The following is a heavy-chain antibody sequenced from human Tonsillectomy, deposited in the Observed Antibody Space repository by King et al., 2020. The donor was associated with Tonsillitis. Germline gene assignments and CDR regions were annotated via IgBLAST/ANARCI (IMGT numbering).Heavy chain of an antibody. V-gene: IGHV4-39*01. Sequence: QLQESGPGLVKPSETLSLTCTVSGGSISSSSHYWGWIRQSPGKGLEWIGSIYYTGNTYYNPSLRSRVTISVDTSKNQFSLNLNSVTAADTAVYYCASPVYGNNWYSGADAFDIWGQGTMVTVSS. CDR2: IYYTGNT. CDR3: ASPVYGNNWYSGADAFDI. CDR1: GGSISSSSHY. J-gene: IGHJ3*02. D-gene: IGHD6-13*01.